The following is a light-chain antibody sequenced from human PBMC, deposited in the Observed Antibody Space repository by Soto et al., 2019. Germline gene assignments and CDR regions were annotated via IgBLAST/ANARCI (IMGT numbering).Light chain of an antibody. CDR3: SSYTSSSTRWL. J-gene: IGLJ3*02. CDR1: SSHVGGYNY. V-gene: IGLV2-14*01. Sequence: QSALTQPASVSGSPGQSITISCTGSSSHVGGYNYVSWYQQHPGKAPKLMIYDVSNRPSGVSNRFSGSKSGNTASLTISGLQAEDEADYYCSSYTSSSTRWLFGGGTKLTVL. CDR2: DVS.